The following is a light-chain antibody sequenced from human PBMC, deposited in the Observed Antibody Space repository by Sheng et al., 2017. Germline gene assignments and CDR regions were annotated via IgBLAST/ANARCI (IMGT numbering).Light chain of an antibody. CDR1: QSVNNN. CDR2: GAS. J-gene: IGKJ4*01. Sequence: DIVMTQSPATLSVSPGERATLSCRASQSVNNNLAWYQQKPGQAPRLLIYGASTRATGIPARFSGSGSGTHFTLTISSLQSEDFAIYYCQQYHNWPPVTFGGGTRVEVK. CDR3: QQYHNWPPVT. V-gene: IGKV3-15*01.